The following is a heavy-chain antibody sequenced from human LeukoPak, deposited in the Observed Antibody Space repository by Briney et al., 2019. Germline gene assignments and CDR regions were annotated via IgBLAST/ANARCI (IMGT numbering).Heavy chain of an antibody. CDR3: ARARRYQLISYDY. CDR1: GYTFTSHD. Sequence: ASVKVSCKASGYTFTSHDINWVRQATGQGLEWMGWMNPNSGNTGYAQKFQGRVTMTRNTSISTAYMELSRLRSDDTAVYYCARARRYQLISYDYWGQGTLVTVSS. J-gene: IGHJ4*02. V-gene: IGHV1-8*02. D-gene: IGHD2-2*01. CDR2: MNPNSGNT.